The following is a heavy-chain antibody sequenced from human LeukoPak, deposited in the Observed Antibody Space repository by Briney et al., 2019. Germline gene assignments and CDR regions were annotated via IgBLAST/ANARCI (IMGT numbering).Heavy chain of an antibody. CDR1: GGSISSGGYY. D-gene: IGHD6-13*01. Sequence: SETLYLTCTVSGGSISSGGYYWSWIRQHPGKGLEWIGYIYYSGSTYYNPSPKSRVTISVDTSKNQFSLKLSSVTAADTAVYYCARAAAGPPRIDYWGQGTLVTVSS. CDR2: IYYSGST. CDR3: ARAAAGPPRIDY. J-gene: IGHJ4*02. V-gene: IGHV4-31*03.